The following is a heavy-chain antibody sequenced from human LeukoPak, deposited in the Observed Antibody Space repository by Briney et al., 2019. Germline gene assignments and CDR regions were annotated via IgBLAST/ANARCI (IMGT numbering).Heavy chain of an antibody. CDR3: ARHNIMITFGGVTLSWFDP. V-gene: IGHV4-34*12. Sequence: SETLSLTCAVYGGSFSGYYWSWIRQPPGKALEWIGNIFYSGSTYYSPSLKSRVTISLDTSKNQFSLKLSSVTAADTAVYYCARHNIMITFGGVTLSWFDPWGQGTLVTVSS. CDR2: IFYSGST. J-gene: IGHJ5*02. CDR1: GGSFSGYY. D-gene: IGHD3-16*01.